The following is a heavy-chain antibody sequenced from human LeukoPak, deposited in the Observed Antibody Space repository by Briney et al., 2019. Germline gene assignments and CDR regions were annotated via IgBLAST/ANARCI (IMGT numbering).Heavy chain of an antibody. CDR1: GYSFTSYW. Sequence: GESLKISCKGSGYSFTSYWIGWVRQMPGKGLEWMGIIYPGDSDTRYSPSFQGQVTISADKSISTAYLQWSSLKASDTAMYYCARVPFDCISPSCNINWFDPWAREPWSPSPQ. CDR3: ARVPFDCISPSCNINWFDP. J-gene: IGHJ5*02. V-gene: IGHV5-51*01. CDR2: IYPGDSDT. D-gene: IGHD2-2*02.